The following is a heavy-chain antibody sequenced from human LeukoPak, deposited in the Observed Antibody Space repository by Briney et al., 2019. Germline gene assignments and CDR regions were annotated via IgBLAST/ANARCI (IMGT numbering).Heavy chain of an antibody. CDR1: GFTFNIHE. Sequence: QPGGSLRLSCAASGFTFNIHEMNWVRLAPGKGLEWVSFISSSGSTIYYADSVKGRFTISRDNAKNSLYLQMNSLRAEDTAVYYCARGGYYGSGTYYSPTSPHWGQGTLVTVSS. D-gene: IGHD3-10*01. CDR2: ISSSGSTI. CDR3: ARGGYYGSGTYYSPTSPH. V-gene: IGHV3-48*03. J-gene: IGHJ4*02.